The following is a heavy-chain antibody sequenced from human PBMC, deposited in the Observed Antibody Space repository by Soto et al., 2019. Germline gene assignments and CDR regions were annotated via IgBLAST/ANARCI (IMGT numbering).Heavy chain of an antibody. CDR1: GDSISSPNW. CDR2: MFASGSS. CDR3: AREGFDHRPDY. V-gene: IGHV4-4*02. Sequence: QVQLQESGPGLVKPSETLSLTCAVSGDSISSPNWWSWYRQPPGKGLELIGEMFASGSSNYNPSLNGRVTISLDTSXXXXSLKLTSLAAADTAIYYCAREGFDHRPDYWGQGIPVTVSS. J-gene: IGHJ4*02.